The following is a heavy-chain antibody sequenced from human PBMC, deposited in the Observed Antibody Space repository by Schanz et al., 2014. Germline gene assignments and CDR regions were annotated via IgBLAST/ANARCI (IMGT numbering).Heavy chain of an antibody. Sequence: VQLLQSGGALVQPGGSLRLSCAASGFTFSDYYMTWIRQAPGKGLEWVANINQDGSQKYYVGSVKGRFTISRDNAKDSLYLQVNNLSAEDTAVYYCARGPIPIQGVPMDFWGQGTLVTVSS. D-gene: IGHD3-10*01. J-gene: IGHJ4*02. V-gene: IGHV3-7*04. CDR2: INQDGSQK. CDR3: ARGPIPIQGVPMDF. CDR1: GFTFSDYY.